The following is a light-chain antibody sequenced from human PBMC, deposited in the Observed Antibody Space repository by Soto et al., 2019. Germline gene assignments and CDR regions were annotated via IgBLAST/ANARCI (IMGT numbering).Light chain of an antibody. Sequence: DIQMTQSPSTLSASVGDGVTITCRASQTITTSLAWYQQKPGKAPNLLIYKASSLESGVPSRFSCGGSGTEFTLTISSLQPDDFAAYYCQQYGSYSVRTSGQGTKGEI. CDR2: KAS. J-gene: IGKJ1*01. CDR1: QTITTS. CDR3: QQYGSYSVRT. V-gene: IGKV1-5*03.